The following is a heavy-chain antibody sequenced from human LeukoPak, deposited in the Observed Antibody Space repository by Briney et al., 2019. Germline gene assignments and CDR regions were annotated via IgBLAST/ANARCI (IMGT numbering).Heavy chain of an antibody. CDR1: GGSISSGDYY. D-gene: IGHD6-13*01. CDR3: AREADLLYSSSLDFDL. Sequence: PSETLSLTCTVSGGSISSGDYYWSWIRQPPGKGLEWIGYIYYSGSTYYNPSLKSRVTISVDTSKNQFSLKLSSVTAADTAVYYCAREADLLYSSSLDFDLWGRGTLVTVSS. J-gene: IGHJ2*01. CDR2: IYYSGST. V-gene: IGHV4-30-4*01.